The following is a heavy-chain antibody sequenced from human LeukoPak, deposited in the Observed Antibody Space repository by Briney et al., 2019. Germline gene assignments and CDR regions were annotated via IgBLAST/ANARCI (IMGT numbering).Heavy chain of an antibody. CDR1: GFTFSSYA. J-gene: IGHJ4*02. Sequence: PGGSLRLSCAASGFTFSSYAMSWVRQPPGKGLEWVSAISGSGDSTYYADSVKGRFTISRDNSKNTLYLQINSLRAEDTAVYYCAKRDTVAGTEDYWGQGTLVTVSS. CDR3: AKRDTVAGTEDY. D-gene: IGHD6-19*01. V-gene: IGHV3-23*01. CDR2: ISGSGDST.